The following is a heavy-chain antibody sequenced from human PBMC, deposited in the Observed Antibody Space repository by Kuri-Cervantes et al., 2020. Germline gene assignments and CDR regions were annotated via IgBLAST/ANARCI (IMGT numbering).Heavy chain of an antibody. V-gene: IGHV1-69*06. CDR1: GGTFSSYA. Sequence: PVKVSCKASGGTFSSYAISWVRQAPGQGLEWMGGIIPIFGTANYAQKFQGRVTITADKSTSTAYMELSSLRSEDTAVYYCARVSGYCSGGSCYPAFDIWGQGTMVTVSS. CDR2: IIPIFGTA. CDR3: ARVSGYCSGGSCYPAFDI. D-gene: IGHD2-15*01. J-gene: IGHJ3*02.